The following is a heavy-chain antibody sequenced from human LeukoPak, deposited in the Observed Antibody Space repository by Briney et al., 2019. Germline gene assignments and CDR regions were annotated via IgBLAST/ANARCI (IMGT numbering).Heavy chain of an antibody. V-gene: IGHV1-69*06. CDR3: ARDWGLGVY. D-gene: IGHD3-16*01. J-gene: IGHJ4*02. CDR2: IIPIFGTT. Sequence: SVKVSCKASGGTFNSYAISWVRQAPGQGLEWMGGIIPIFGTTNYARKFRGRVTLTADKSTRTAYMELSSLRSEDTAVYYCARDWGLGVYWGQGTLVTVSS. CDR1: GGTFNSYA.